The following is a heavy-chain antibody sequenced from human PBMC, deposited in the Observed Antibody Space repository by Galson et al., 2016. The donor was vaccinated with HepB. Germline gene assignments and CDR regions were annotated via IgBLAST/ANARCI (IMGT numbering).Heavy chain of an antibody. CDR1: GFSFRIYA. Sequence: RLSCAASGFSFRIYAMNWVRQVPGQGLDWVSGISGSGDTTYYADSVKGRFIISRDNSKNTVYLQMNSLRADDTAVYYCAKDLQLWFTIDNWGQGTLVTVSS. CDR2: ISGSGDTT. D-gene: IGHD5-18*01. V-gene: IGHV3-23*01. J-gene: IGHJ4*02. CDR3: AKDLQLWFTIDN.